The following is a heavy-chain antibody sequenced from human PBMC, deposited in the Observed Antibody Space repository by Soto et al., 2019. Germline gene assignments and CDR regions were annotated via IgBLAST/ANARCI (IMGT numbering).Heavy chain of an antibody. CDR3: ARGSSINPNMDY. CDR1: GFTFSTYS. V-gene: IGHV3-21*01. D-gene: IGHD2-2*01. Sequence: EAQLVESGGGLVKPGGSLRLSCAASGFTFSTYSMNWVRQAPGKGLEWVSSISSSRGYRSYADSVKGRFTISRDNAKNSLYLQMYSLRAEDTAVYYCARGSSINPNMDYWGQGTLVTVSS. J-gene: IGHJ4*02. CDR2: ISSSRGYR.